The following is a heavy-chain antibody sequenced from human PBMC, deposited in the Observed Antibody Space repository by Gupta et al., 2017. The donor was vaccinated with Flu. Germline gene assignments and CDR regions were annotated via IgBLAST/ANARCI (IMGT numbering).Heavy chain of an antibody. Sequence: VKVSCKASGGTFSSYAISWVRQAPGQGLEWMGGIIPIFGTANYAQKFQGRVTITADESTSTAYMELSSLRSEDTAVYYCARAECGGDCYSVTFLDYWGQGTLVTVSS. V-gene: IGHV1-69*01. CDR3: ARAECGGDCYSVTFLDY. J-gene: IGHJ4*02. D-gene: IGHD2-21*02. CDR1: GGTFSSYA. CDR2: IIPIFGTA.